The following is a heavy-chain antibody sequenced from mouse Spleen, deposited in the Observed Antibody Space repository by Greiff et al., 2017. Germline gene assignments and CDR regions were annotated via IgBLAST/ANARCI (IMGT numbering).Heavy chain of an antibody. CDR1: GYTFTSYW. Sequence: QVQLQQPGAELVKPGASVKLSCKASGYTFTSYWMHWVKQRPGRGLEWIGRIDPNSGRTKYNEKFKSKATLTVDKPSSTAYMQLSSLTSEDSAVYYCAREGEARRGAGAMDYWGQGTSVTVSS. CDR3: AREGEARRGAGAMDY. V-gene: IGHV1-72*01. CDR2: IDPNSGRT. J-gene: IGHJ4*01. D-gene: IGHD2-14*01.